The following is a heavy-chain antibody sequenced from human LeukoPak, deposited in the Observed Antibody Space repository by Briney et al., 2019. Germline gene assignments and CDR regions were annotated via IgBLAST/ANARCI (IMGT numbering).Heavy chain of an antibody. Sequence: PGRSLRLSCAASGFTFSSYGMHWVRQAPGKGLEWVAVISYDGSNKYYADSVKGRFTISRDNSKNTLYLQMNSLRAEDTAVYYCARAGGDYGSGRKPLDPWGRGTLVTVSS. J-gene: IGHJ2*01. V-gene: IGHV3-30*03. CDR3: ARAGGDYGSGRKPLDP. D-gene: IGHD3-10*01. CDR2: ISYDGSNK. CDR1: GFTFSSYG.